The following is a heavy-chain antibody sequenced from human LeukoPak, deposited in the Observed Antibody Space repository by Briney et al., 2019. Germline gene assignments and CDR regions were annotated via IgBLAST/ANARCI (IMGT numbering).Heavy chain of an antibody. CDR3: ARHRGSRYCSSTSCQKLHFDY. Sequence: SETLSLTCAVYGGSFSGYYWSWIRQPPGKGLEWIGEINHSGSTNYNPSLKSRVTISVDTSKNQFSLKLSSVTAADTAVYYCARHRGSRYCSSTSCQKLHFDYWGQGTLVTVSS. D-gene: IGHD2-2*01. CDR1: GGSFSGYY. V-gene: IGHV4-34*01. J-gene: IGHJ4*02. CDR2: INHSGST.